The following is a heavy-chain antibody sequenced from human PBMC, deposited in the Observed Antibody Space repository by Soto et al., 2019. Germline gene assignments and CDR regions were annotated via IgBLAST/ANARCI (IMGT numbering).Heavy chain of an antibody. D-gene: IGHD4-17*01. J-gene: IGHJ3*02. V-gene: IGHV3-15*01. CDR3: TTESHRSHMTTVTKTLDAFDI. CDR1: GFTFSNAW. Sequence: GGSLRLSCAASGFTFSNAWMSWVRQAPGKGLEWVGRIKSKTDGGTTDYAAPVKGRFTISRDDSKNTLYLQMNSLKTEDTAVYYCTTESHRSHMTTVTKTLDAFDIWGQGTMVTVSS. CDR2: IKSKTDGGTT.